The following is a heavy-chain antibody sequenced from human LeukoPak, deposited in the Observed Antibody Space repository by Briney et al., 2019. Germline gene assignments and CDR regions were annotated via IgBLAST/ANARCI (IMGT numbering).Heavy chain of an antibody. D-gene: IGHD5-18*01. J-gene: IGHJ4*02. CDR3: AALDTAMGFDY. V-gene: IGHV1-2*02. Sequence: VASVKVSCKASGYTFTSYYMHWVRQAPGQGLEWMGWINPNSGGTNYAQKFQGRVTMTRDTSISTAYMELSRLRSDDTAVYYCAALDTAMGFDYWGQGTLVTVSS. CDR1: GYTFTSYY. CDR2: INPNSGGT.